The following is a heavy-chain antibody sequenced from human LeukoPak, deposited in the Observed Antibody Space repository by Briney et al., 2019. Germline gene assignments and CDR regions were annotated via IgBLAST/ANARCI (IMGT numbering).Heavy chain of an antibody. CDR3: ARSRGSYYSFLDY. CDR1: GFTFITYG. Sequence: PGGSLRLSCAASGFTFITYGMHWVRQAPGKELEWVAVILYDGSNKYYADSVKGRFTISRDNSKNTLYLQMNSLRAEDTAVYYCARSRGSYYSFLDYWGQGTLVTVSS. V-gene: IGHV3-30*03. J-gene: IGHJ4*02. CDR2: ILYDGSNK. D-gene: IGHD1-26*01.